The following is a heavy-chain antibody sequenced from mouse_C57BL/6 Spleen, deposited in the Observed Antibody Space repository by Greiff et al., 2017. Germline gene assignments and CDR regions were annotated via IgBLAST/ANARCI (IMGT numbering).Heavy chain of an antibody. CDR2: IDPSDSYT. Sequence: QVQLQQSGAELVKPGASVKLSCKASGYTFTSYWMQWVKQRPGQGLEWIGEIDPSDSYTNYNQKFKGKATLSVDTSSSTAYMQLSSLTSEDSAVYYCARGYGYDVDYWGQGTTLTVSS. J-gene: IGHJ2*01. D-gene: IGHD2-2*01. CDR1: GYTFTSYW. V-gene: IGHV1-50*01. CDR3: ARGYGYDVDY.